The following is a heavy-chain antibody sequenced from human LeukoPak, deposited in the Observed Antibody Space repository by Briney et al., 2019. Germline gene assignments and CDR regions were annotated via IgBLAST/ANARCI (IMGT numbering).Heavy chain of an antibody. D-gene: IGHD5-18*01. CDR2: ISSSSSSSYI. Sequence: GGSLRLSCAASGFTFSSYSMNWVRQAPGKGLEWVSSISSSSSSSYICYADSVKGRFTISRDNAKNSLYLQMNSLRAEDTAVYYCAGGGAYSYGENAFDIWGQGTMVTVSS. CDR3: AGGGAYSYGENAFDI. CDR1: GFTFSSYS. V-gene: IGHV3-21*01. J-gene: IGHJ3*02.